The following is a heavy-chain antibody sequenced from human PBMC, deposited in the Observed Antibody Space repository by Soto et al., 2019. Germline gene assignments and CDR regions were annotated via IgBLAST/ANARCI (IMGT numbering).Heavy chain of an antibody. V-gene: IGHV3-30*03. D-gene: IGHD5-12*01. Sequence: GGSLRLSCAASGFTFSSYGMHWVRQAPGKGLEWVAVISYDGSNKYYADSVKGRFTISRDNSKNTLYLQMNSPRAEDTAVYYCAGVHPFPAHTGYDLMPTFSASWGQGALVTVSS. CDR1: GFTFSSYG. CDR3: AGVHPFPAHTGYDLMPTFSAS. J-gene: IGHJ5*02. CDR2: ISYDGSNK.